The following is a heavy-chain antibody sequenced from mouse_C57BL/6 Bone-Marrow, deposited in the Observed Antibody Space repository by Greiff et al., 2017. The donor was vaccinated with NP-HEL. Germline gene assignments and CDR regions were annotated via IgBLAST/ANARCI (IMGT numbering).Heavy chain of an antibody. CDR3: ARHGPYYSNYDYAMDY. J-gene: IGHJ4*01. Sequence: EVKLVESGGGLVQPGGSLKLSCAASGFTFSDYYMYWVRQTPEKRLEWVAYISNGGGSTYYPDTVKGRFTISRDNAKNTLYLQMSRLKSEDTAMYYCARHGPYYSNYDYAMDYWGQGTSVTVSS. D-gene: IGHD2-5*01. CDR2: ISNGGGST. CDR1: GFTFSDYY. V-gene: IGHV5-12*01.